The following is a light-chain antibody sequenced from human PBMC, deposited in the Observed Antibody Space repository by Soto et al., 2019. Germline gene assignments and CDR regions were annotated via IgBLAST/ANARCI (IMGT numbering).Light chain of an antibody. Sequence: IQMTPSPSPLSSSVGDRVTITCQASQGIRNDLGWYQQKPGKAPNLLIYATSSLQGGIPSRFSGSGSGTDFTLTISSLQPEDFATYYCLQDNSYPLTFGGGTKVDIK. J-gene: IGKJ4*01. V-gene: IGKV1-6*01. CDR1: QGIRND. CDR3: LQDNSYPLT. CDR2: ATS.